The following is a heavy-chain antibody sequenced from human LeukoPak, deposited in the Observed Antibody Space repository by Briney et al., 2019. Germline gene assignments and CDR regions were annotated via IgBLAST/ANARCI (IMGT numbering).Heavy chain of an antibody. CDR1: GYTFTSYA. V-gene: IGHV7-4-1*01. CDR2: INTNTGNP. J-gene: IGHJ4*02. CDR3: ARDQYITMVRGVISY. D-gene: IGHD3-10*01. Sequence: ASVKVSCKASGYTFTSYAMNWVRQAPGQGLERMGWINTNTGNPTYAQGFTGRFVFSLDTSVSTAYLQICSLKAEDTAVYYCARDQYITMVRGVISYWGQGTLVTVSS.